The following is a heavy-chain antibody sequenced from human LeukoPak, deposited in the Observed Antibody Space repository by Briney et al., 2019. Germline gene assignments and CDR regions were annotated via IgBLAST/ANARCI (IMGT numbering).Heavy chain of an antibody. V-gene: IGHV3-21*01. J-gene: IGHJ3*02. Sequence: PGGSLRLSCAASGFTFSSYSMNWVRQAPGKGLEWVSSISSSSSYIYYADSVKGRFTISRDNAKNSLYLQMNSLRAEDTAVYYCARERTTGYYGSGSHDAFDIWGQGTMVTVSS. D-gene: IGHD3-10*01. CDR3: ARERTTGYYGSGSHDAFDI. CDR2: ISSSSSYI. CDR1: GFTFSSYS.